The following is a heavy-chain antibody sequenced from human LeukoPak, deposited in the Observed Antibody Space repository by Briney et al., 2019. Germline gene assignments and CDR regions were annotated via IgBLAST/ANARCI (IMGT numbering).Heavy chain of an antibody. V-gene: IGHV1-46*01. CDR1: GYTFTTYY. Sequence: GASVKVSCKASGYTFTTYYMHWVRQAPGQGLEWMGMIDPSGGSTSYAQKFQGRVTMTRDTSTSTVYMELSSLRSEDTAVYYCAIGVQTYYYYYYGMDVWGQGTTVTVSS. CDR3: AIGVQTYYYYYYGMDV. CDR2: IDPSGGST. J-gene: IGHJ6*02. D-gene: IGHD3-10*01.